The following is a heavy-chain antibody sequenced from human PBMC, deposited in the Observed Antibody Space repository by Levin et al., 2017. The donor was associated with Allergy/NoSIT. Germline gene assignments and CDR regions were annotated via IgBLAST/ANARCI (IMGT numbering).Heavy chain of an antibody. Sequence: LSLTCAASGFTFSNYSMHWVRQAPGKGLVWVSRINTDESSATYADSVRGRFTISRYNAKHTLFLHMNSLRAEDTAVYFCVREYTTSGSGHFDYWGQGALVTVSS. CDR3: VREYTTSGSGHFDY. J-gene: IGHJ4*02. D-gene: IGHD6-6*01. V-gene: IGHV3-74*01. CDR1: GFTFSNYS. CDR2: INTDESSA.